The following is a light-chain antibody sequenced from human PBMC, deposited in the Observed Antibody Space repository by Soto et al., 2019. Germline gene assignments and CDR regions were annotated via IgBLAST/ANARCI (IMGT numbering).Light chain of an antibody. CDR2: LGS. V-gene: IGKV2-28*01. Sequence: DIVMTQSPLSLPVTPGEPASISCRSSQSLLQSYGYHCLDCFLQKPGQSPHLLIYLGSNRASGXPXGXXGSGSGTDFTLKISRVEAEDVGIDYYMLVLQTPSLTFGGGTKVEIK. CDR1: QSLLQSYGYHC. CDR3: MLVLQTPSLT. J-gene: IGKJ4*01.